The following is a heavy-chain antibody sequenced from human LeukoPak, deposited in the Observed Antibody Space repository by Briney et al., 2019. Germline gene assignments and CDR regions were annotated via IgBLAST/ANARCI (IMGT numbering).Heavy chain of an antibody. Sequence: GGSLRLSCAASGFTFSTYAMSWVRQAPGKGLEWVSAISGSGGLTYYADSVKGRFTISRDNSRNKLYLQLNSLRAEDTAIYYCVKDKPMILVANYPYYFDYWGQGTQVTVSS. V-gene: IGHV3-23*01. CDR3: VKDKPMILVANYPYYFDY. CDR2: ISGSGGLT. CDR1: GFTFSTYA. D-gene: IGHD3-22*01. J-gene: IGHJ4*02.